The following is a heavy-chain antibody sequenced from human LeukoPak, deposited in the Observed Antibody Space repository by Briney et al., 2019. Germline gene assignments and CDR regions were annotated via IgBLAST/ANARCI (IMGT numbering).Heavy chain of an antibody. CDR2: IYPGDSDT. J-gene: IGHJ5*02. CDR1: GYRFTSYW. D-gene: IGHD6-25*01. Sequence: GESLKISCKGSGYRFTSYWIGWVRQMPGKGLEWMGIIYPGDSDTRYSPSFQGQVTISADKSISTAYLQWSSLKASDTAMYYCARGLSSGSSVNWSDPWGQGTLVTVSS. V-gene: IGHV5-51*01. CDR3: ARGLSSGSSVNWSDP.